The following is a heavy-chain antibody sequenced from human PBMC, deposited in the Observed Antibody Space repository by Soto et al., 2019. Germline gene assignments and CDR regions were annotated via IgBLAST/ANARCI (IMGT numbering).Heavy chain of an antibody. CDR2: INHSGST. D-gene: IGHD6-13*01. V-gene: IGHV4-34*01. CDR3: ARGPGGIAAAGNY. Sequence: QVQLQQWGAGLLKPSETLSLTCAVYGGSFSGYYWSWIRQPPGKGLEWIGEINHSGSTNYNPSLKSRVXXSXDXXKNQFSLQLSSVTAADTAVYYCARGPGGIAAAGNYWGQGTLVTVSS. J-gene: IGHJ4*02. CDR1: GGSFSGYY.